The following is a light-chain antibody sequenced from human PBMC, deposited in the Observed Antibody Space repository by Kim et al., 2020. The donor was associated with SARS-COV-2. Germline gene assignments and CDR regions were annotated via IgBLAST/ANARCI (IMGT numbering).Light chain of an antibody. CDR1: QSVDTR. CDR2: KAS. V-gene: IGKV1-5*03. CDR3: QHFSPFSWT. Sequence: ASVADSVTITCLSSQSVDTRLAWYQQKPGKAPQLLIYKASNLEYGVPPRFSSSGSGTHFTLIISSLQPDDFATDYCQHFSPFSWTFRQGTKVDVK. J-gene: IGKJ1*01.